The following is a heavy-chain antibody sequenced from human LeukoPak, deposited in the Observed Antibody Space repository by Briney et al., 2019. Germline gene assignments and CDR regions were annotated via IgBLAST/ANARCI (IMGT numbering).Heavy chain of an antibody. D-gene: IGHD3-10*01. CDR2: IYPGDSDT. CDR1: GYSFTSYW. Sequence: GESLKISCKGSGYSFTSYWIGWVRQMPGKDLEWMGVIYPGDSDTRYSPSFQGQVTISADKSISTAYLQWSSLKASDTAMYYCARHYYYGSGSYGYYMDVWGKGTTVTISS. CDR3: ARHYYYGSGSYGYYMDV. J-gene: IGHJ6*03. V-gene: IGHV5-51*01.